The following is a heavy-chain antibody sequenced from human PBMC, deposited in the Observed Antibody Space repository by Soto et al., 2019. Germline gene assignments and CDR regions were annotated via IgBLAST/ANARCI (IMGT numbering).Heavy chain of an antibody. CDR1: GYTFTGYY. Sequence: QVQLVQSGAEVKKPGASVKVSCKASGYTFTGYYMHWVRQAPGQGLEWMGWINPNSGGTNYAQKFQGWVTMTRDTSISTAYMELSRLGSDDTAVYYCARGGLVISAYCYYYMGVWGKGATVTVSS. J-gene: IGHJ6*03. CDR3: ARGGLVISAYCYYYMGV. CDR2: INPNSGGT. V-gene: IGHV1-2*04. D-gene: IGHD3-9*01.